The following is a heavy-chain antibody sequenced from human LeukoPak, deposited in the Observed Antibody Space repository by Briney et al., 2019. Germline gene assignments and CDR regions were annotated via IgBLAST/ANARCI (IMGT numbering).Heavy chain of an antibody. Sequence: SETLSLTCTVSGGSISSGGHYWSWIRQPAGKGLEYLGRISSTGSTNYNPSLRSRVTISADTSKNHFSLKLTSVTAADTAVYYCARSDYYDSSGYFAGGDWFDPWGQGTLVTVSS. J-gene: IGHJ5*02. CDR2: ISSTGST. CDR1: GGSISSGGHY. CDR3: ARSDYYDSSGYFAGGDWFDP. D-gene: IGHD3-22*01. V-gene: IGHV4-61*02.